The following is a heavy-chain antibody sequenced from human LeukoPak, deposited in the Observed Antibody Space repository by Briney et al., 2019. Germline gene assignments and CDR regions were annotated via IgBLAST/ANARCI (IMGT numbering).Heavy chain of an antibody. Sequence: GASVKVSYKASGYTFTSYYMHWVRQAPGQGLEWMGIINPSGGSTSYAQRFQGRVTMTRDTSTSTVYMELSSLRSEDTAVYYCARERRSGGSLDFDYWGQGTLVTVSP. CDR1: GYTFTSYY. CDR3: ARERRSGGSLDFDY. D-gene: IGHD2-15*01. CDR2: INPSGGST. V-gene: IGHV1-46*01. J-gene: IGHJ4*02.